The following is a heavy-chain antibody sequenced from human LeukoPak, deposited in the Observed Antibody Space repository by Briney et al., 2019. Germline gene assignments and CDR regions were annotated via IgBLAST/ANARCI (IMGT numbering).Heavy chain of an antibody. V-gene: IGHV3-48*02. CDR1: GFTFSSYS. CDR2: ISPSSNAI. J-gene: IGHJ4*02. CDR3: ARAAYSSGPDY. D-gene: IGHD6-19*01. Sequence: GGSLRLSCVASGFTFSSYSMNWVRQAPGRGLEWVSYISPSSNAIHYADSVKGRFTISRDNAENSLFLQMNSLRDGDTAVYYCARAAYSSGPDYWGQGTLVTVSS.